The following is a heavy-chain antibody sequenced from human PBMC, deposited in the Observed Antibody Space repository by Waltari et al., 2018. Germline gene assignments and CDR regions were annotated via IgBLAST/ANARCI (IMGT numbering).Heavy chain of an antibody. J-gene: IGHJ3*02. CDR3: ARQEQWLVYACDI. D-gene: IGHD6-19*01. Sequence: QLQLQESGPGLVKHSETLSLTCTVSGGSISSSSYYWGWIRQPPGKGREWIGSIYYRWSTYYNPTLKSRVTISVYTSKNQFSLKLSSVTAADTAVYYCARQEQWLVYACDIWGQGTMVTVSS. CDR2: IYYRWST. CDR1: GGSISSSSYY. V-gene: IGHV4-39*07.